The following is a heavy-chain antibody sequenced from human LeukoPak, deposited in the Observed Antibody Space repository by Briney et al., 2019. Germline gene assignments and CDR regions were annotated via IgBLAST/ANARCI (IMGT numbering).Heavy chain of an antibody. Sequence: ASVKVSCKASGYTFTSYGISWVRQAPGQGLEWMGWISAYNGNTNYAQKLQGRVTMTTDTSTSTAYMELRSLRSDDTAVYYCARDYLTGDIEGAFDYWGQGTLVTVSS. CDR3: ARDYLTGDIEGAFDY. D-gene: IGHD7-27*01. J-gene: IGHJ4*02. CDR1: GYTFTSYG. V-gene: IGHV1-18*01. CDR2: ISAYNGNT.